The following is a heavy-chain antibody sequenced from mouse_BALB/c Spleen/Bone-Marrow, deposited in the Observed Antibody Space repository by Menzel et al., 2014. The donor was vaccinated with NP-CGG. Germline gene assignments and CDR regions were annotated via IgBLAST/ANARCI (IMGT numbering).Heavy chain of an antibody. CDR1: GFTFSDYY. Sequence: DVMLVESGGGLVQPGGSLKLSCATSGFTFSDYYVYWVRQTPEKRLEWVAYISNGGGSTYYPDTVKGRFTISRDNAKNTLYLQMSRLKSEDTAMYYCARHNYDETWFAYWGQGTLVTVSA. V-gene: IGHV5-12*02. J-gene: IGHJ3*01. CDR2: ISNGGGST. CDR3: ARHNYDETWFAY. D-gene: IGHD2-4*01.